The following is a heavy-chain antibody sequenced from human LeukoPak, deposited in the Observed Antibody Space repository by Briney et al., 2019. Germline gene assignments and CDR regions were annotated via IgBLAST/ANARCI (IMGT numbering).Heavy chain of an antibody. CDR2: ISSSSSYI. D-gene: IGHD2-21*02. CDR3: ARDSNCGGDCYIDY. CDR1: GFTFSSYS. V-gene: IGHV3-21*01. J-gene: IGHJ4*02. Sequence: GGSLRLPCAASGFTFSSYSMNWVRQAPGKGLEWVSSISSSSSYIYYADSVKGRFTISRDNAKNSLYLQMNSLRAEDTAVYYCARDSNCGGDCYIDYWGQGTLVTVSS.